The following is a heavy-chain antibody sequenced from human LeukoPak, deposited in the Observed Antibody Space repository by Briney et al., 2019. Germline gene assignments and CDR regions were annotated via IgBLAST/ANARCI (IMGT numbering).Heavy chain of an antibody. CDR3: AKDRSGGTYY. CDR2: MYSGGTT. D-gene: IGHD2-15*01. CDR1: GFTVSKDY. J-gene: IGHJ4*02. Sequence: GGSLRLSCAASGFTVSKDYMNWVRQAPGKGLEWVPVMYSGGTTYYADSVKGRFTISRDNSKNTLYLQMNSLRAEDTAVYYCAKDRSGGTYYWGQGTLVTVSS. V-gene: IGHV3-53*01.